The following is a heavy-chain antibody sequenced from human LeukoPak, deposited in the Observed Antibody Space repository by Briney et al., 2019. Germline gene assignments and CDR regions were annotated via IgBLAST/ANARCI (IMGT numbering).Heavy chain of an antibody. CDR3: AGYYYDSSGPDY. CDR1: GGTFSSYA. Sequence: SVKVSCKASGGTFSSYAISWVRQAPGQGLEWMGGIIPIFGTANYAQKFQGRVTITADESTSTAYMELSSLRSEDTAVYYCAGYYYDSSGPDYWGQGTLVTVSS. J-gene: IGHJ4*02. V-gene: IGHV1-69*13. CDR2: IIPIFGTA. D-gene: IGHD3-22*01.